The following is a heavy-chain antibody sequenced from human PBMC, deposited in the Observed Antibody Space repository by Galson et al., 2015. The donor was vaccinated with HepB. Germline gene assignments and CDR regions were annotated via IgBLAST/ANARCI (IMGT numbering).Heavy chain of an antibody. CDR2: ISGSGGST. J-gene: IGHJ4*02. CDR1: GFTFSSNA. CDR3: AKDFARGGNSRDYFDY. V-gene: IGHV3-23*01. Sequence: SLRLSCAASGFTFSSNAMNWVRQAPGKGLEWVSGISGSGGSTYYADSVKGRCTISRDNSKSTVYLQMNSLRVEDTAVYYCAKDFARGGNSRDYFDYWGQGILVTVYS. D-gene: IGHD4-23*01.